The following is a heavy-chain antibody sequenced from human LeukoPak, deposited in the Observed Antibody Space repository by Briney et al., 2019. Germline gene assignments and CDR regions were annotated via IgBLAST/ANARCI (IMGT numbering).Heavy chain of an antibody. CDR2: INWNGGST. D-gene: IGHD3-10*01. CDR1: GFTFDDYG. CDR3: ARDGSYYYYYYMDV. Sequence: GGSLRLSCAASGFTFDDYGMSWVRQAPGKGLEWVSGINWNGGSTGYADSVKGRFTISRDNAKNSLCLQMNSLRAEDTALYYCARDGSYYYYYYMDVWGKGTTVTISS. J-gene: IGHJ6*03. V-gene: IGHV3-20*04.